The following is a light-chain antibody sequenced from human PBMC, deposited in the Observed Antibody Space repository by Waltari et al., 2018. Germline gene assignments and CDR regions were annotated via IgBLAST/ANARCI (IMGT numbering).Light chain of an antibody. J-gene: IGKJ1*01. CDR3: LQYSSSPWT. CDR2: KAS. CDR1: QSISSW. Sequence: DIQMPQSPSSLSASVGDTVTITCRASQSISSWLAWYQQKPGKAPKLLIYKASSLQSGVPSRFSGSGSGTDFTLTISSLKPEDFATYYCLQYSSSPWTFGQGTKVEIK. V-gene: IGKV1-12*01.